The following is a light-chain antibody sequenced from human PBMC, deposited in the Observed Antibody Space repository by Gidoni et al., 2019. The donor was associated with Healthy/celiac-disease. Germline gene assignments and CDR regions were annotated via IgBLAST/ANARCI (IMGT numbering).Light chain of an antibody. Sequence: QSALTQPASVSGSPGQSITISCTGTISDVGSYNLVPWYQQHPGKAPKLMIYEGSKRPSGVSNRFSGSKSGNTASLTISGLQAEDEADYYCCSYAGSSTVVFGGGTKLTVL. CDR3: CSYAGSSTVV. CDR2: EGS. CDR1: ISDVGSYNL. J-gene: IGLJ2*01. V-gene: IGLV2-23*01.